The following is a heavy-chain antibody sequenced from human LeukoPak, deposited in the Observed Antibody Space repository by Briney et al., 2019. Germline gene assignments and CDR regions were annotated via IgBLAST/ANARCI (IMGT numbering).Heavy chain of an antibody. CDR2: INWNGGST. D-gene: IGHD5-24*01. Sequence: PGGSLRLSCAASGFTFDDYGMSWVRQAPGRGLEWVSGINWNGGSTGYADSVKGRFTISRDNAKNSLYLHMNSLRAEDTALYFCARDLGYKDYVSAFDIWGQGTMVTVSS. V-gene: IGHV3-20*04. CDR3: ARDLGYKDYVSAFDI. J-gene: IGHJ3*02. CDR1: GFTFDDYG.